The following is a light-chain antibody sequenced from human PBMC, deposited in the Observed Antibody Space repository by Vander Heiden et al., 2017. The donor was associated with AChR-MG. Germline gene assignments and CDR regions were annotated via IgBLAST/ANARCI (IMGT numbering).Light chain of an antibody. CDR3: QAWDSRTVV. CDR2: HDR. J-gene: IGLJ3*02. V-gene: IGLV3-1*01. Sequence: TQSPSVFVSPGQTVSITCPGHTLAHKYATWYQQQPGQSPVMVIYHDRKRPSGIPERFSGSNSGNTATLTIRGTQAMDEADYYWQAWDSRTVVFGGGTKLTVL. CDR1: TLAHKY.